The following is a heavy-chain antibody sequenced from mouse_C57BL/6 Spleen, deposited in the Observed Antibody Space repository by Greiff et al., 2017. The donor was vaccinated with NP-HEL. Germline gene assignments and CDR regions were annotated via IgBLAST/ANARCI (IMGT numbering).Heavy chain of an antibody. CDR1: GYAFSSSW. V-gene: IGHV1-82*01. CDR3: AGPYYYGSDY. CDR2: IYPGDGDT. J-gene: IGHJ2*01. D-gene: IGHD1-1*01. Sequence: QVQLKQSGPELVKPGASVKISCKASGYAFSSSWMNWVKQRPGKGLEWIGRIYPGDGDTNYNGKFKGKATLTADKSSSTAYMQLSSLTSEDSAVYFCAGPYYYGSDYWGQGTTLTVSS.